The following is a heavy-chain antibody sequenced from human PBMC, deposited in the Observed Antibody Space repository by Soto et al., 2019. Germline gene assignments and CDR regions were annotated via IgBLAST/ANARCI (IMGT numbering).Heavy chain of an antibody. V-gene: IGHV4-39*01. CDR1: GGSVSYNSYY. D-gene: IGHD2-21*01. J-gene: IGHJ4*02. CDR2: IFYTGTT. Sequence: SETLSLTCSLSGGSVSYNSYYWGWIRQPPGKGLEWVGGIFYTGTTYYNPSLKDRLSISVDTSKNSFSLNLTSVTAADTAVYFCARLVVVAPVANVWGQGALVTVSS. CDR3: ARLVVVAPVANV.